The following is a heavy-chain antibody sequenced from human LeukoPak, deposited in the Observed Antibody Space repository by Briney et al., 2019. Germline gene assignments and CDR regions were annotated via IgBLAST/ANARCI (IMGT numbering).Heavy chain of an antibody. Sequence: ASVKVSCKASGGTFSSYAISWVRQAPGQGLEWMGRIIPILGIANYAQKFQGRVTITADKSTSTAYMELSSLRSEDTAVYYCARVTNYDILTEGAFDIWGQGTMVTVSS. V-gene: IGHV1-69*04. J-gene: IGHJ3*02. CDR2: IIPILGIA. CDR3: ARVTNYDILTEGAFDI. CDR1: GGTFSSYA. D-gene: IGHD3-9*01.